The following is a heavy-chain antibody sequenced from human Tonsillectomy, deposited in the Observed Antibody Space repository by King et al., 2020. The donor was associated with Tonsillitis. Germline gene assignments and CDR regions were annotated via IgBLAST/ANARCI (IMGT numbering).Heavy chain of an antibody. Sequence: VQLVESGAEVKKPGSSVKVSCKASGGSLSTYIIAWVRQAPGQGLEWMGGIIPIFATANYAQKFQGRLTISADESRSTAYMELSSLSSEDSAVYYCAREFRSGRYDSWGQGTLVTVSS. D-gene: IGHD3-3*01. CDR3: AREFRSGRYDS. CDR2: IIPIFATA. J-gene: IGHJ4*02. CDR1: GGSLSTYI. V-gene: IGHV1-69*01.